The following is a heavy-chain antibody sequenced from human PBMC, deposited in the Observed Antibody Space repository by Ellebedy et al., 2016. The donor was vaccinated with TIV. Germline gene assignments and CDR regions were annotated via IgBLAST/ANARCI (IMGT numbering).Heavy chain of an antibody. CDR1: GGSFSGYY. J-gene: IGHJ4*02. CDR2: INHSGST. V-gene: IGHV4-34*01. CDR3: ARGCKLRYFDWLPYFDY. Sequence: MPSETLSLTCAVYGGSFSGYYWSWIRQPPGKGLEWIGEINHSGSTNYNPSLKSRVTISVDTSKNQFSLKLSSVTAADTAVYYCARGCKLRYFDWLPYFDYWGQGTLVTVSS. D-gene: IGHD3-9*01.